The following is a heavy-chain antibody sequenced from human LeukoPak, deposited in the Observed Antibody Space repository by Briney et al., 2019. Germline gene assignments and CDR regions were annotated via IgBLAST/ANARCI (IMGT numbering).Heavy chain of an antibody. CDR2: IKPDGSEK. V-gene: IGHV3-7*01. J-gene: IGHJ4*02. Sequence: PGGPLRLSCAASGFTFRSYWMSWVRQAPGRGLEWVANIKPDGSEKYYVDSVKGRFTISRDNARNSLYLQMNSLRAEDTAVYYCAGSRGVDYWGPGTLVTVSS. D-gene: IGHD3-10*01. CDR3: AGSRGVDY. CDR1: GFTFRSYW.